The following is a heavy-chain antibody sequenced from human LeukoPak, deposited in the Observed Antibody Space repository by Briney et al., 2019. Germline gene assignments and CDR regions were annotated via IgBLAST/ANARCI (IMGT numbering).Heavy chain of an antibody. D-gene: IGHD2-2*01. CDR3: ARGVPGYCSSTSCYPFDY. CDR1: GGSFSGYY. V-gene: IGHV4-34*01. J-gene: IGHJ4*02. Sequence: PSETLSLTCAVYGGSFSGYYWSWIRQPPGKGLEWIGEINRSGSTNYNPSLKSRVTISVDTSKNQFSLKLSSVTAADTAVYYCARGVPGYCSSTSCYPFDYWGQGTLVTVSS. CDR2: INRSGST.